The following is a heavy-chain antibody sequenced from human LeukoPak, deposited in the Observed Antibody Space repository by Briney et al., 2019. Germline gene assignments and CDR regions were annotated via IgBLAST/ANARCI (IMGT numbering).Heavy chain of an antibody. CDR2: IYYSGST. Sequence: MASETLSLTCTVSGGSISSSSYYWGWIRQPPGKGLEWIGSIYYSGSTYYNPSLKSRVTISVDTSKNQFSLKLSSVTAADTAVYYCARVEEGYGSGRRENYYYYYMDVWGKGTTVTISS. V-gene: IGHV4-39*07. CDR3: ARVEEGYGSGRRENYYYYYMDV. CDR1: GGSISSSSYY. D-gene: IGHD3-10*01. J-gene: IGHJ6*03.